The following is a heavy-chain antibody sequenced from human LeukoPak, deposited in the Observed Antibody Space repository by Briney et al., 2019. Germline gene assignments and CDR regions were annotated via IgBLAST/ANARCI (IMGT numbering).Heavy chain of an antibody. CDR3: ARDYYYGSGSYLVDYYYYYYYYMDV. D-gene: IGHD3-10*01. CDR1: GYTFTSYG. Sequence: ASVKVSCKASGYTFTSYGISWVRQAPGQGLEWMGWISAYNGNTNYAQKLQGRVTMTTDTSTSTAYMELRSLRSVDTAVYYCARDYYYGSGSYLVDYYYYYYYYMDVWGKGTTVTISS. CDR2: ISAYNGNT. J-gene: IGHJ6*03. V-gene: IGHV1-18*01.